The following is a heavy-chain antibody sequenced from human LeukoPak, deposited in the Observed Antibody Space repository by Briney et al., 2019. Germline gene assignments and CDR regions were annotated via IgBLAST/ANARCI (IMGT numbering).Heavy chain of an antibody. J-gene: IGHJ4*02. D-gene: IGHD2-2*01. V-gene: IGHV1-69*05. Sequence: ASVKVSCKASGGTFSSYAISWVRQAPGQGLEWMGGIIPIFGTANYARKFQGRVTITTDESTSTAYMELSSLRSEDTAVYYCARGPSYCSSTSCSLFDYWGQGTLVTVSS. CDR3: ARGPSYCSSTSCSLFDY. CDR1: GGTFSSYA. CDR2: IIPIFGTA.